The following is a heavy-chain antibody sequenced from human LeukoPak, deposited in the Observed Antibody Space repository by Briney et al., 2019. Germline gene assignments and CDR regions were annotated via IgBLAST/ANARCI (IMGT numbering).Heavy chain of an antibody. CDR1: GYTFTSYG. V-gene: IGHV1-18*04. CDR3: ARDLWMEAVANYDYYYGMDV. CDR2: ISAYNGNT. D-gene: IGHD6-19*01. J-gene: IGHJ6*04. Sequence: ASVKVSCKASGYTFTSYGISWVRQAPGQGLEWMGWISAYNGNTNYAQKLQGRVTMTTDTSTSTAYMELSSLRYDATGVYYCARDLWMEAVANYDYYYGMDVWGKKTTVTVSS.